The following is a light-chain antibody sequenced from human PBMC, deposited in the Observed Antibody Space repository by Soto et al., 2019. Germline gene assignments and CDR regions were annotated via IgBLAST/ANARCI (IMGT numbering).Light chain of an antibody. Sequence: EIVLTQSPATLSLSPGERATLSCRASQSVSSYLAWYQQKPGQAPRLLIYDASNRATGIPARFSGSGSGTDFTLTISTLEPEDFTVYYCQHRSFGQRTRLEIK. CDR3: QHRS. J-gene: IGKJ5*01. V-gene: IGKV3-11*01. CDR2: DAS. CDR1: QSVSSY.